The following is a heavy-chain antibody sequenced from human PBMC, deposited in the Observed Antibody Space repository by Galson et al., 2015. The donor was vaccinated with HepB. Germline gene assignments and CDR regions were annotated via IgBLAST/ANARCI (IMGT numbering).Heavy chain of an antibody. CDR2: ISYDGSNK. CDR1: GFTFSSYA. Sequence: SLRLSCAASGFTFSSYAMHWVRQAPGKGLEWVAVISYDGSNKYYADSVKGRFTISRDNSKNTLYLQMNSLRAEDTAVYYCASFSSSSHYWGQGTLVTASS. J-gene: IGHJ4*02. D-gene: IGHD6-6*01. CDR3: ASFSSSSHY. V-gene: IGHV3-30-3*01.